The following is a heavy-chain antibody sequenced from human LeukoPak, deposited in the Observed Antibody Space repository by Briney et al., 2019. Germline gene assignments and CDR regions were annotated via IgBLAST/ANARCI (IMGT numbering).Heavy chain of an antibody. CDR3: ARAAIYSKWWTAWFDP. V-gene: IGHV1-69*05. J-gene: IGHJ5*02. CDR1: GGTFSSYA. Sequence: SVKVSCKAFGGTFSSYAISWVRQAPGQGLEWMGRIIPIFGTANYAQKFQGRVTITTDESTSTAYMELSSLRSEDTAVYYCARAAIYSKWWTAWFDPWGQGTLVTVSS. D-gene: IGHD4-11*01. CDR2: IIPIFGTA.